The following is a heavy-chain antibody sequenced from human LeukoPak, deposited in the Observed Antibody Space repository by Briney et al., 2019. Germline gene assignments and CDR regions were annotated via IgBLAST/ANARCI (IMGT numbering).Heavy chain of an antibody. D-gene: IGHD1-1*01. CDR2: IYPGDSDT. J-gene: IGHJ4*02. CDR3: ATSSNKGVQRPFDF. Sequence: GESLKISYKGSGYSFTTYWIGWVRQVPGKGLQWMGIIYPGDSDTRNSPSFQGQVALSVDRSINTAYLQWSSLKASDTAIYYCATSSNKGVQRPFDFWGQGTLVTVSS. CDR1: GYSFTTYW. V-gene: IGHV5-51*01.